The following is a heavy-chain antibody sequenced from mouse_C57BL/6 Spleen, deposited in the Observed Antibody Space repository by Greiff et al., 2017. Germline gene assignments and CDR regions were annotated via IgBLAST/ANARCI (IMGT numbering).Heavy chain of an antibody. CDR2: IRNKANNHAK. Sequence: EVKVEESGGGLVQPGGSMKLSCAASGFTFSDAWMDWVRQSPEKGLEWVAEIRNKANNHAKYYAESVKGRFTISRDDSKSSVYLQMNSLRAEDTGIDYCTRPIHEGYFEGWGTGTTVTVSS. D-gene: IGHD6-5*01. CDR1: GFTFSDAW. V-gene: IGHV6-6*01. J-gene: IGHJ1*03. CDR3: TRPIHEGYFEG.